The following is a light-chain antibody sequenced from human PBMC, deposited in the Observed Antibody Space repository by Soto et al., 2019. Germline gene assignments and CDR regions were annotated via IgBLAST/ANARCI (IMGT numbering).Light chain of an antibody. Sequence: EIVLTQSPATLSVSPGERATLSCRASQSVSSTLAWYQQKPGQAPRLLIYAASSRATGIPARFSGSGSGTEFTLIISSLEPEDFAVYYCQQYGSSVRTVGGGTKVDIK. J-gene: IGKJ4*02. CDR3: QQYGSSVRT. CDR2: AAS. V-gene: IGKV3-15*01. CDR1: QSVSST.